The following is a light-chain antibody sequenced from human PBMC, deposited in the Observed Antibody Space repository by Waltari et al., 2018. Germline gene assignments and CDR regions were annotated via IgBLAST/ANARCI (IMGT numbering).Light chain of an antibody. CDR1: ESVSTF. CDR3: QQRDKWPPT. V-gene: IGKV3-11*01. CDR2: DAS. J-gene: IGKJ3*01. Sequence: EVVLTQSPATLSLSPGESATLSCRASESVSTFLAWYQQRPGRVPRLLIYDASKRATGIPARFSGSGSGTDFTLTISSLEPEDFAVYYCQQRDKWPPTFGPGTKVDLK.